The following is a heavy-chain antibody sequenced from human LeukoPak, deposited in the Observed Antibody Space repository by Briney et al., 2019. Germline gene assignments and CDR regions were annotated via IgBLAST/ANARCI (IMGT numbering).Heavy chain of an antibody. CDR2: IYYSGST. J-gene: IGHJ3*02. D-gene: IGHD3-22*01. CDR1: GGSISSYY. V-gene: IGHV4-59*08. CDR3: ARFYDSIGYSLPAPAFDI. Sequence: SETLSLTCTVSGGSISSYYWSWIRQPPGKGLEWIGYIYYSGSTNYNPSLKSRVTISVDTSKNQFSLKLSSVTAADTAVYYCARFYDSIGYSLPAPAFDIWAQGTMVTVSS.